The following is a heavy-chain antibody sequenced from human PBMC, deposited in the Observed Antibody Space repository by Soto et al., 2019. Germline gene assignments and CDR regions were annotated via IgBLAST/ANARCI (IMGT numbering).Heavy chain of an antibody. CDR3: ARQDCSSTSCYTYDYYYGMDV. D-gene: IGHD2-2*02. CDR1: GYSFTSYW. Sequence: PGESLKISCKGSGYSFTSYWISWVRQMSGKGLEWMGRIDPSDSYTNYSPSFQGHVTISADKSISTAYLQWSSLKASDTAMYYCARQDCSSTSCYTYDYYYGMDVWGQGTTVTVS. J-gene: IGHJ6*02. CDR2: IDPSDSYT. V-gene: IGHV5-10-1*01.